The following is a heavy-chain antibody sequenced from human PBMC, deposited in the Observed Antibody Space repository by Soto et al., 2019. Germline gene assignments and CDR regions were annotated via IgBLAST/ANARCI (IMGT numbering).Heavy chain of an antibody. D-gene: IGHD2-2*01. V-gene: IGHV4-4*02. Sequence: QVQLQGSGPGLLKPSETLSLTCAVSGDSISGSVWWVWVRQPPGKGLEWIGEIFHSGSTNYNPSLKSRATMSVDKSKNQFSLNLTSVTAADTALYYCARQAWTRLDCWGQGTLVAVSS. CDR2: IFHSGST. CDR3: ARQAWTRLDC. J-gene: IGHJ4*02. CDR1: GDSISGSVW.